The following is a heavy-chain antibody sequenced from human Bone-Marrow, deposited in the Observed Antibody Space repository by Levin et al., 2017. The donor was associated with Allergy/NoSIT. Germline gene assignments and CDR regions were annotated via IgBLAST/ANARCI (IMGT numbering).Heavy chain of an antibody. CDR2: IWYDGSNK. D-gene: IGHD2-8*02. Sequence: GGSLRLSCAASGFTFSSYGMHWVRQAPGKGLEWVAVIWYDGSNKYYADSVKGRFTISRDNSKNTLYLQMNSLRAEDTAVYYCARRGYCTGGVCYTRNDYYYYYMDVWGKGTTVTVSS. CDR3: ARRGYCTGGVCYTRNDYYYYYMDV. J-gene: IGHJ6*03. CDR1: GFTFSSYG. V-gene: IGHV3-33*01.